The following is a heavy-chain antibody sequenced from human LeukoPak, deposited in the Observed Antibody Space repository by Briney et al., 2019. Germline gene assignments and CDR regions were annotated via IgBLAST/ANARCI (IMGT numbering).Heavy chain of an antibody. D-gene: IGHD3-10*01. CDR2: VYGGGNT. V-gene: IGHV3-53*01. CDR1: GFTVGNNR. Sequence: GGSLRLSCAASGFTVGNNRMSWVRQAPGKGLEWVSTVYGGGNTAYADSVKGRFTISRDTSKNTLLLQMNSLRAEDTAVYFCVRERFGAYVENWGQGALVTVSS. CDR3: VRERFGAYVEN. J-gene: IGHJ4*02.